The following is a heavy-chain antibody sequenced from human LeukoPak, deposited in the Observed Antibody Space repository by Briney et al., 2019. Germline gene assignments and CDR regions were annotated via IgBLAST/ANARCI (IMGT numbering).Heavy chain of an antibody. Sequence: GGSLRLSCSASGFTFSSDAMSWVRQAPGKGLEWVSTVSTSGGSTYYADSVKGRFTISRDNSKNTLYLQMNSLRAEDTAVYYCANDTLPWGQGTLVTVSS. CDR3: ANDTLP. CDR1: GFTFSSDA. CDR2: VSTSGGST. J-gene: IGHJ5*02. V-gene: IGHV3-23*01.